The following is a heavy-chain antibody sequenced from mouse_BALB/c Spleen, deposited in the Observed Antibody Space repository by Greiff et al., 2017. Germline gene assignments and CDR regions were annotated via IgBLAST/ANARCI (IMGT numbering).Heavy chain of an antibody. D-gene: IGHD2-13*01. Sequence: QVTLKESGPGILQPSQTLSLTCSFSGFSLSTSGMGVSWIRQPSGKGLEWLAHIYWDDDKRYNPSLKSRLTISKDTSSNQVFLKITSVDTADTATYYCARRGDGENWYFDVWGAGTTVTVSS. CDR2: IYWDDDK. V-gene: IGHV8-12*01. CDR1: GFSLSTSGMG. CDR3: ARRGDGENWYFDV. J-gene: IGHJ1*01.